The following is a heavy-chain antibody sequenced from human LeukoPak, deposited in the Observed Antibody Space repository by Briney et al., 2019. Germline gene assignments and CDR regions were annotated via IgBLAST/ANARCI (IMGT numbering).Heavy chain of an antibody. V-gene: IGHV4-34*01. J-gene: IGHJ4*02. Sequence: SETLSLTCAVYGGSFSGYYWSWIRQPPGKGLEWIGEINHSGSTNYNPSLKSRVTISVDTSKNQFSLNLSSVTAADTAVYYCARGPYDSSGYYYRIGYWGQGTLVTVSS. CDR1: GGSFSGYY. CDR3: ARGPYDSSGYYYRIGY. CDR2: INHSGST. D-gene: IGHD3-22*01.